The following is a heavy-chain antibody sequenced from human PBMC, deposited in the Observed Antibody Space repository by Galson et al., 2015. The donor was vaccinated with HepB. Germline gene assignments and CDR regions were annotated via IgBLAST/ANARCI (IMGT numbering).Heavy chain of an antibody. CDR1: GFTFSNAW. CDR2: IKSKTDGGTT. D-gene: IGHD3-10*01. CDR3: TTVRFGELFPPFDY. Sequence: SLRLSCAASGFTFSNAWMSWVRQAPGKGLEWVGRIKSKTDGGTTDYAAPVKGRFTISRDDSKNTLYLQMNSLKTEDTAVYYCTTVRFGELFPPFDYWGQGTLVTVSS. V-gene: IGHV3-15*01. J-gene: IGHJ4*02.